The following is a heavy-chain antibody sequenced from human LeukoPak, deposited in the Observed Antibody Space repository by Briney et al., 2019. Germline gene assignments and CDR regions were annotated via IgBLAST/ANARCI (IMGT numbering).Heavy chain of an antibody. CDR1: GGSISSYY. CDR3: ARGGYYDPARDY. Sequence: KPSETLSLTCTVSGGSISSYYWSWIGQPPGKGLEWIGYISYSGSTNYHPSLKSRVTISVDTSKDQFSLRLSSVTAADTAVYYCARGGYYDPARDYWGQGTLVTVSS. CDR2: ISYSGST. D-gene: IGHD3-16*01. J-gene: IGHJ4*02. V-gene: IGHV4-59*13.